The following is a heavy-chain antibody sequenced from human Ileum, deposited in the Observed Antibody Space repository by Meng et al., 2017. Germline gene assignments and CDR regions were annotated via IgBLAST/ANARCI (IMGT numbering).Heavy chain of an antibody. CDR2: ISYSGTT. V-gene: IGHV4-59*08. Sequence: QVQLQESGPGLVKPSETLSLTCTFSGGSISNNYWSWIRQPPGKGLEWIAYISYSGTTNYNPSLKSRVTISVDTSKNQFSLKLSSVTAADTAVYYCTRHMGYNSGWYYFDYWGQGTLVTVSS. CDR3: TRHMGYNSGWYYFDY. D-gene: IGHD6-19*01. CDR1: GGSISNNY. J-gene: IGHJ4*02.